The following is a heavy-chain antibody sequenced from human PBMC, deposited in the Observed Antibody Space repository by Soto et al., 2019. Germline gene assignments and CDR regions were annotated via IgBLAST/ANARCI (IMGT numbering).Heavy chain of an antibody. V-gene: IGHV3-23*01. CDR1: GFTFSTYG. J-gene: IGHJ6*03. Sequence: DVQLLESGGGLVQWGGSLRLSCVTSGFTFSTYGMTWVRQAPGKGLEWVSYGGSGGSRYYAESVKGRFTISRDTSKNTLSLETNSLRAEDTATYSCVKFRGRAYPYYYMDVWGKGTTVTVPS. CDR3: VKFRGRAYPYYYMDV. D-gene: IGHD3-10*01. CDR2: YGGSGGSR.